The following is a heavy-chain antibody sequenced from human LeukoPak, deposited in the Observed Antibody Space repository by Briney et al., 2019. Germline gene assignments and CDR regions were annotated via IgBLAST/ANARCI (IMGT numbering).Heavy chain of an antibody. J-gene: IGHJ4*02. CDR1: GFTFSSYG. Sequence: GGSLRLSCAASGFTFSSYGMHWVRQAPGKGLEWVAVISYDGSNKYYADSVKGRFTISRDNSKNTLYLQMNSLRAEDTAVYYCAREVYYYDSSGYYYPGYFDYWGQGTLVTVSS. CDR3: AREVYYYDSSGYYYPGYFDY. D-gene: IGHD3-22*01. CDR2: ISYDGSNK. V-gene: IGHV3-30*19.